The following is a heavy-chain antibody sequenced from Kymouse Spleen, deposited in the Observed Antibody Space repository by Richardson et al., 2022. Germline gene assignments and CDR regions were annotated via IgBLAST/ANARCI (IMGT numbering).Heavy chain of an antibody. CDR3: AREGSSSPSGMDV. CDR2: IWYDGSNK. Sequence: QVQLVESGGGVVQPGRSLRLSCAASGFTFSSYGMHWVRQAPGKGLEWVAVIWYDGSNKYYADSVKGRFTISRDNSKNTLYLQMNSLRAEDTAVYYCAREGSSSPSGMDVWGQGTTVTVSS. J-gene: IGHJ6*02. CDR1: GFTFSSYG. V-gene: IGHV3-33*01. D-gene: IGHD6-13*01.